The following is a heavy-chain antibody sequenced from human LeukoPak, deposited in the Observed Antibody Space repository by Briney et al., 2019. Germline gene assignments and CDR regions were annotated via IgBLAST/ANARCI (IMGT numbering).Heavy chain of an antibody. D-gene: IGHD4-17*01. CDR3: ARDRSTTVTTGAFDY. Sequence: SETLSLTCTVSDYSISSGYYWGWIRQPPGKGLECIGSIYHSGSTYYNPSLESRVTISVDTSKNQFSLKLSSVTAADTAVYYCARDRSTTVTTGAFDYWGQEPWSPSPQ. J-gene: IGHJ4*01. CDR2: IYHSGST. V-gene: IGHV4-38-2*02. CDR1: DYSISSGYY.